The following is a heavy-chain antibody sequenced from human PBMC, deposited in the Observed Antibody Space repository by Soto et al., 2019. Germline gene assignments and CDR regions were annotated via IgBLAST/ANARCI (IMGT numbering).Heavy chain of an antibody. CDR2: IYWDDDK. V-gene: IGHV2-5*02. J-gene: IGHJ5*02. CDR3: ALAYYDYVWGSYRSRSWFDP. D-gene: IGHD3-16*02. CDR1: GFSLSTSGVG. Sequence: QITLKESGPTLVKPTQTLTLTCTFSGFSLSTSGVGVGWIRQPPGKALEWLALIYWDDDKRYSPSLKSRLTITKDTSKNQVVLTMTNMDPVDTATYYCALAYYDYVWGSYRSRSWFDPWGQGILVTVSS.